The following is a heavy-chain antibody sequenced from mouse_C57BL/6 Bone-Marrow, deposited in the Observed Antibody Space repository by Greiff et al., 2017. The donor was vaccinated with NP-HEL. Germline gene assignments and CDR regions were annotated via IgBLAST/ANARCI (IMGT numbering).Heavy chain of an antibody. CDR2: IDPNSGGT. V-gene: IGHV1-72*01. J-gene: IGHJ2*01. CDR1: GYTFTSYW. CDR3: ARYPLLLEVYYFDY. Sequence: VQLQQPGAELVKPGASVKLSCKASGYTFTSYWMHWVKQRPGRGLEWIGRIDPNSGGTKYNEKFKSKATLTVDKPSSTAYMQVSSLTSKDSSVYYGARYPLLLEVYYFDYWGQGTTLTVSS.